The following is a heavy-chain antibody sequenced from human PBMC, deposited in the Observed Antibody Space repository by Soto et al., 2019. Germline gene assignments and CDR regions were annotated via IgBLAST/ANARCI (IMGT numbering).Heavy chain of an antibody. V-gene: IGHV3-30*18. Sequence: GGSLRLSCAASGFTFSSYGMHWVRQAPGKGLEWVAVISYDGSNKYYADSVKGRFTISRDNSKNTLYLQMNSLRAEDTAVYYCAKVKYQLLYYYYGMDVWGQGTTVTVSS. J-gene: IGHJ6*02. CDR1: GFTFSSYG. CDR3: AKVKYQLLYYYYGMDV. CDR2: ISYDGSNK. D-gene: IGHD2-2*01.